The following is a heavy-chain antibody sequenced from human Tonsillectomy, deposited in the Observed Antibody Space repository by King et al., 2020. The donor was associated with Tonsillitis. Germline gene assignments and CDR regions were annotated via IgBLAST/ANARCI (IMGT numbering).Heavy chain of an antibody. CDR1: GFTFSSYW. Sequence: VQLVESGGGLVQPGGSLRLSCAASGFTFSSYWMHWVRQAPGKGLVWVSRINSDGRTTSYADSVKGRFTISRDNAKNTLYLQMNSLRAEDTAVYYCARETEMAGYYFDYWGQGTLVTVSS. CDR2: INSDGRTT. V-gene: IGHV3-74*01. CDR3: ARETEMAGYYFDY. J-gene: IGHJ4*02. D-gene: IGHD5-24*01.